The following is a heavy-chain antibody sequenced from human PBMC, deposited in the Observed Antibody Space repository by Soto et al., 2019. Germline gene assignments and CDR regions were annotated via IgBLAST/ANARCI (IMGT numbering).Heavy chain of an antibody. CDR1: GGSISSGGYY. D-gene: IGHD3-22*01. CDR3: ATDTREYYDSSGPPGDYYYYGMDV. J-gene: IGHJ6*02. V-gene: IGHV4-31*03. CDR2: IYYSGST. Sequence: SETLSLTCTVSGGSISSGGYYWSWIRQHPGKGLEWIGYIYYSGSTYYNPSLKSRVTISVDTSKNQFSLKLSSVTAADTAVYYCATDTREYYDSSGPPGDYYYYGMDVWGQGTTVTVSS.